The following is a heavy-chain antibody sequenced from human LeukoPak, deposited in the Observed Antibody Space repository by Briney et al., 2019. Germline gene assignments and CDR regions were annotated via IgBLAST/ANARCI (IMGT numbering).Heavy chain of an antibody. Sequence: GGSLRLSCAASGFTFSSYGMHWVRQAPGKGLEWVAVISYDGSNKYYADSVKGRFTISRDNAKNSLYLQMNSLRAEDTALYYCAKGTRDDILTGCLHYWGQGTLVTVSS. D-gene: IGHD3-9*01. CDR2: ISYDGSNK. CDR1: GFTFSSYG. V-gene: IGHV3-30*18. J-gene: IGHJ4*02. CDR3: AKGTRDDILTGCLHY.